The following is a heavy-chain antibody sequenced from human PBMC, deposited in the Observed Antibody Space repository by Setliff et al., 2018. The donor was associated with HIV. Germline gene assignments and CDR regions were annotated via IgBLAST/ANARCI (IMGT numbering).Heavy chain of an antibody. CDR3: ARTVLYSSGRMDDY. CDR2: IDPTDGST. V-gene: IGHV1-46*01. J-gene: IGHJ4*02. D-gene: IGHD6-19*01. CDR1: GYRFSNHF. Sequence: ASVKVSCKSSGYRFSNHFIHWVRQAPGQGLEWMEVIDPTDGSTSFTQKFQGRVTVTRDTSTSTVYMELSGLKSEDTAMYYCARTVLYSSGRMDDYWGQGTLVTVSS.